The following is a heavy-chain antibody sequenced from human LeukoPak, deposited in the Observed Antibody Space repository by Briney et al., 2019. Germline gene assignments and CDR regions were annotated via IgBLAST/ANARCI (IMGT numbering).Heavy chain of an antibody. D-gene: IGHD6-19*01. CDR3: ARGSSGWYGGNWFDP. J-gene: IGHJ5*02. CDR1: GYTFSSYH. V-gene: IGHV1-8*02. Sequence: ASVKVSCKASGYTFSSYHINWVRQATGQGLEWMGWMNPNSGNTGYAQKFQGRVTMTRNTSISTAYMELSSLRFDDTAVYYCARGSSGWYGGNWFDPWGQGTLVTVSP. CDR2: MNPNSGNT.